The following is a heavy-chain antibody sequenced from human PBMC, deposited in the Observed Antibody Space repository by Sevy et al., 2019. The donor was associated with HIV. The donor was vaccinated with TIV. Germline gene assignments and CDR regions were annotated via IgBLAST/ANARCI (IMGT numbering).Heavy chain of an antibody. CDR3: ARVGRADAFDI. J-gene: IGHJ3*02. CDR1: GFTFSSYS. Sequence: GGSLRLSCAASGFTFSSYSMNWVRQAPGKGLEWVSSISSGSSYIYYADSVKGRFTISRDNAKNSLYLQMNSLRAEDTAVYYWARVGRADAFDIWGQGTMVTVSS. V-gene: IGHV3-21*01. CDR2: ISSGSSYI.